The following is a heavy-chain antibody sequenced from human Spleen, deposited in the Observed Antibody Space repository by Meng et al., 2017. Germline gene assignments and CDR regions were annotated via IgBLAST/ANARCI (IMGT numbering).Heavy chain of an antibody. Sequence: QVQLQESGPGLVKPSQTLSLTCTVSGGSISSGGYYWTWIRQPPGKGLEWIGYIYYSGSTYYNPSLKSRVTISTDTSKNQLSLKLSSVTAADTAVYYCARWYQLLNWFDPWGQGTLVTVSS. V-gene: IGHV4-30-4*08. J-gene: IGHJ5*02. CDR2: IYYSGST. CDR1: GGSISSGGYY. D-gene: IGHD2-2*01. CDR3: ARWYQLLNWFDP.